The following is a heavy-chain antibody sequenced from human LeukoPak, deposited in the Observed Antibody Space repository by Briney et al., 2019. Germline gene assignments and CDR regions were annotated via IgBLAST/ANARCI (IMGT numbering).Heavy chain of an antibody. CDR1: GFTFSSYA. Sequence: GWSLRLSCAASGFTFSSYAMSWVRQAPGKGLEWVSAISGSGVSTYYADSVKGRFTISRDNSKNTLYLQMNSLRAEDTAVYYCAKDCSSTSCPTSDYWGQGTLVTVSS. CDR3: AKDCSSTSCPTSDY. D-gene: IGHD2-2*01. CDR2: ISGSGVST. V-gene: IGHV3-23*01. J-gene: IGHJ4*02.